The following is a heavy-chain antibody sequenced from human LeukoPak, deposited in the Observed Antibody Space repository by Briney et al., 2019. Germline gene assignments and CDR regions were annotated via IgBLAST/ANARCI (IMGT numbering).Heavy chain of an antibody. CDR3: ARGRGNYDSSGYYYVRGTNWFDP. J-gene: IGHJ5*02. CDR2: INHSGST. Sequence: PSETLSLTCTVSGGSIRSYYWSWIRQPPGKGLEWIGEINHSGSTNYNPSLKSRVTISVDTSKNQFSLKLSSVTAADTAVYYCARGRGNYDSSGYYYVRGTNWFDPWGQGTLVTVSS. CDR1: GGSIRSYY. D-gene: IGHD3-22*01. V-gene: IGHV4-34*01.